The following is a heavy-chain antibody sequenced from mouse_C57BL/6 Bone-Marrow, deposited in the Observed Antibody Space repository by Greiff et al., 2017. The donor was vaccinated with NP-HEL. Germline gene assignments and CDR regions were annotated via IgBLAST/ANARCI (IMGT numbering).Heavy chain of an antibody. V-gene: IGHV1-56*01. D-gene: IGHD2-1*01. CDR1: GYTFTSYW. J-gene: IGHJ4*01. CDR3: ARAYGNYAMDY. Sequence: QVQLQQSGPELVRPGASVKISCKAPGYTFTSYWMQWVSQRPGQGLEWIGEIFPGGGSTYYNEKFTGKATLTVATSSSPAYMQLSSLTSEDSAIYFCARAYGNYAMDYWGQGTSVTVSS. CDR2: IFPGGGST.